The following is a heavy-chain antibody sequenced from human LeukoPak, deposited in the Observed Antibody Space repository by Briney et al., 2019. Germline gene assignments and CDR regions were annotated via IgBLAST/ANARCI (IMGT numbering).Heavy chain of an antibody. CDR1: GFTFSSYG. D-gene: IGHD6-19*01. CDR3: AGSIAVAGTIDY. J-gene: IGHJ4*02. Sequence: GSLRLSCAASGFTFSSYGMHWVRQAPGKGLEWVAVIWYDGSNKYYADSVKGRFTISRDNSKNTLYLQMNSLRAEDTAVYYCAGSIAVAGTIDYWGQGTLVTVSS. CDR2: IWYDGSNK. V-gene: IGHV3-33*01.